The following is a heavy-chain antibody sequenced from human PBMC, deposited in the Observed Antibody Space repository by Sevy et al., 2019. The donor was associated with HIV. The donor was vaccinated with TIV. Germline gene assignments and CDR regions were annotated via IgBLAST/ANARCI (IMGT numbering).Heavy chain of an antibody. D-gene: IGHD1-26*01. V-gene: IGHV1-18*01. CDR2: ISAYNGNT. J-gene: IGHJ4*02. Sequence: ASVKVTCKASGYTFTSYGISWVRQAPGQGLEWMGWISAYNGNTNYAQKLQGRVTMTTDTSTSTAYMELRSLRSDDTAVYYCARMGSGSYLGSFDYWGQGTLVTVSS. CDR1: GYTFTSYG. CDR3: ARMGSGSYLGSFDY.